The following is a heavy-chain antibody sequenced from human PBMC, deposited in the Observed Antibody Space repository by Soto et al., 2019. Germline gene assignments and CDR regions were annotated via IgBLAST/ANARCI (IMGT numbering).Heavy chain of an antibody. D-gene: IGHD7-27*01. V-gene: IGHV1-3*01. J-gene: IGHJ3*02. CDR2: INAGNGNT. Sequence: ASVKVSCKASGYTFTDYFMNWMRQAPGQRLEWMGWINAGNGNTKYSQKLQGRVTITRDTSSSTAYMQLSSLRSDDTAVYYCARGRLTGEIQFDDAFDIWGQGTMVTVSS. CDR1: GYTFTDYF. CDR3: ARGRLTGEIQFDDAFDI.